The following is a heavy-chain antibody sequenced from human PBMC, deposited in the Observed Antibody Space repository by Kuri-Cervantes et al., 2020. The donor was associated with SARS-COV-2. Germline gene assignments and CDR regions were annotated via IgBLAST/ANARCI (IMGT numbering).Heavy chain of an antibody. V-gene: IGHV1-8*02. D-gene: IGHD2-21*01. CDR3: ARGGDYDP. Sequence: ASVKVSCKASGYTFTGYYMHWVRQATGQGLEWMGWMNPNSGNTGYAQKFQGRVTMTRNTSISTAYMELGSLRSEDTAVYYCARGGDYDPWGQGTLVTVSS. J-gene: IGHJ5*02. CDR2: MNPNSGNT. CDR1: GYTFTGYY.